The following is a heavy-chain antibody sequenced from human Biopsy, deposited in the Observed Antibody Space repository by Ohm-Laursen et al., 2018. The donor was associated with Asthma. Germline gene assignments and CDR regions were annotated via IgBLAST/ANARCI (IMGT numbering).Heavy chain of an antibody. V-gene: IGHV4-39*01. CDR2: VYYSGTS. Sequence: SDTLSLTCSVSGDSISTTNYWSWIRQPPGKRLEWIGSVYYSGTSYYNPSLKGRLTISVDTSNNQFSLNLGSVTAADTAVYYCARHWSGNGWQDMYNYFDPWGRGTLVTVSS. CDR3: ARHWSGNGWQDMYNYFDP. CDR1: GDSISTTNY. J-gene: IGHJ5*02. D-gene: IGHD6-19*01.